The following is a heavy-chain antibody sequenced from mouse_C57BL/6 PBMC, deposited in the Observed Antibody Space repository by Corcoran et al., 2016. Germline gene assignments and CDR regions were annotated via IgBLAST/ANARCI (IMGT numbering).Heavy chain of an antibody. CDR3: ARWEDGRWYFDV. V-gene: IGHV1-26*01. Sequence: EVQLQQSGPELVKPGASVKISCKASGYTFTDYYMNWVKQSHGKSLEWIGDINPNNGGTSYNQKFKGKATLTVDKSSSTAYMELRSLTSEDSAVYYCARWEDGRWYFDVWGTGTTVTVSS. CDR2: INPNNGGT. CDR1: GYTFTDYY. J-gene: IGHJ1*03. D-gene: IGHD1-1*01.